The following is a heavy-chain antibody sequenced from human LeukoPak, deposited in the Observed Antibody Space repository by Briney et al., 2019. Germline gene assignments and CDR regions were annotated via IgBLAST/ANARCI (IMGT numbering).Heavy chain of an antibody. V-gene: IGHV4-59*01. J-gene: IGHJ2*01. CDR3: ARDRSGDLSSYWFVDL. CDR2: ISDSGTA. Sequence: PSETLSLTCSVSGASISGFFWSWIRQPPGKGLEWIGYISDSGTANYDPSLESRVTISADTSKNQFSLKLTSVTTADTALYYCARDRSGDLSSYWFVDLWGRGTLVTVSS. D-gene: IGHD2-21*01. CDR1: GASISGFF.